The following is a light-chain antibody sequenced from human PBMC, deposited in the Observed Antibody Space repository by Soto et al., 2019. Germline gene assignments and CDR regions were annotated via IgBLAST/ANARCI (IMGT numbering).Light chain of an antibody. CDR1: QSVSSN. V-gene: IGKV3-15*01. J-gene: IGKJ1*01. Sequence: EIVMTQSPATLSVSPGERATLSCRASQSVSSNLAWYQQKPGQAPRLLIYGASTRATGIPARFSGSGSGTEFTLTTSRLQSEDFAVYYCQQYNNWPPWTFGQGTKVDIK. CDR3: QQYNNWPPWT. CDR2: GAS.